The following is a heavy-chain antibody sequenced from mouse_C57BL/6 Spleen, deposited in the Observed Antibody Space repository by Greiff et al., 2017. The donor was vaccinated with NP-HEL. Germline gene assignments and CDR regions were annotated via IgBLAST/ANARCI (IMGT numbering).Heavy chain of an antibody. D-gene: IGHD2-4*01. V-gene: IGHV5-4*01. CDR2: ISDGGSYT. CDR1: GFTFSSYA. Sequence: EVQGVESGGGLVKPGGSLKLSCAASGFTFSSYAMSWVRQTPEKRLEWVATISDGGSYTYYPDNVKGRFTISRDNAKNNLYLQMSHLKSEDTAMYYCARDYDYDGPFDYWGQGTTLTVSS. CDR3: ARDYDYDGPFDY. J-gene: IGHJ2*01.